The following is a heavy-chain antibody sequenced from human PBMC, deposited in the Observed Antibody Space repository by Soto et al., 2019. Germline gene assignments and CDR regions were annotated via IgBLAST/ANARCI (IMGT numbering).Heavy chain of an antibody. CDR1: SGSITSSLW. V-gene: IGHV4-4*02. J-gene: IGHJ5*02. CDR2: IDQSGST. Sequence: SETLSLTCTVSSGSITSSLWWSWVRQSPGKGLEWIGYIDQSGSTHYIPSLKSRVTISVDKSTNQFSLKLSSVTAADTAVYYCARHGCSSTSCFNWFDPWGQGTLVTVSS. CDR3: ARHGCSSTSCFNWFDP. D-gene: IGHD2-2*01.